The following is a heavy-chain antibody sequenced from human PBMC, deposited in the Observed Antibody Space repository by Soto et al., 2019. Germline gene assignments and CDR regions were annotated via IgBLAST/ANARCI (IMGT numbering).Heavy chain of an antibody. CDR1: GFTFSSYA. CDR3: AKVNGGAIISYYYGIDV. D-gene: IGHD3-16*02. V-gene: IGHV3-23*01. Sequence: QPGGSLRLSCAASGFTFSSYAMSWVRQAPGKGLEWVSAISGSGGSTYYADSVKGRFTISRDNSKNTLYLQMNSLRAEDTAVYYCAKVNGGAIISYYYGIDVRAQRTTVTGSS. J-gene: IGHJ6*02. CDR2: ISGSGGST.